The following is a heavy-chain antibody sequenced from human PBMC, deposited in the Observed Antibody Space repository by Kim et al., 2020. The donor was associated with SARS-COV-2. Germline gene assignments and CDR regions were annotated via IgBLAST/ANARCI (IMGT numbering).Heavy chain of an antibody. V-gene: IGHV4-34*01. Sequence: KSRVTISVDTSKNQCSLRLSSVTAADTAVYYCARGVLRYFDWLLLSWFDPWGQGTLVTVSS. CDR3: ARGVLRYFDWLLLSWFDP. J-gene: IGHJ5*02. D-gene: IGHD3-9*01.